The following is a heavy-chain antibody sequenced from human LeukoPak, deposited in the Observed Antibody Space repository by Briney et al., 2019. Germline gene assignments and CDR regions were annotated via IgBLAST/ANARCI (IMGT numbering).Heavy chain of an antibody. CDR1: GYTFTSYY. CDR2: INPSGGST. CDR3: ARDSPKGWLGDEAFDI. V-gene: IGHV1-46*01. Sequence: ASVKVSCKASGYTFTSYYIHWVRQAPGQGLEWMGIINPSGGSTNYAQKLQDRVTMTRDMSTSTVYMELSSLRSDDTAVYFCARDSPKGWLGDEAFDIWGQGTMVTVSS. D-gene: IGHD5-24*01. J-gene: IGHJ3*02.